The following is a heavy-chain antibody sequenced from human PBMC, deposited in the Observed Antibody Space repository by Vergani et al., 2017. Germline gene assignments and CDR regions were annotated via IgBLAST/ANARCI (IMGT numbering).Heavy chain of an antibody. Sequence: EVQLVESGGGLVQPGGSLRLSCAASGFTFSSYWMSWVRQAPGKGLEWVANIKQDGSEKYYVDSVKGRFTISRDNAKNSLYLQMNSLRAEDTAVYYCAKDEHAYGSGSYYSWGQGTLVIVSS. J-gene: IGHJ4*02. CDR2: IKQDGSEK. CDR3: AKDEHAYGSGSYYS. CDR1: GFTFSSYW. V-gene: IGHV3-7*01. D-gene: IGHD3-10*01.